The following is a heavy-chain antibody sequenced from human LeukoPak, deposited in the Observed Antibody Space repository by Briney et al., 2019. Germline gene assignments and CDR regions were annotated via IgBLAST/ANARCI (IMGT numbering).Heavy chain of an antibody. D-gene: IGHD5-18*01. J-gene: IGHJ4*02. CDR2: IYYSGSS. CDR3: ARNYKIQLDY. CDR1: GGSISSSSYY. Sequence: PSETLSLTCTVSGGSISSSSYYWGWIRQPPGKGLEWIGSIYYSGSSYYNPSLKSRVTISVDTSKNQFSLKLSSVTAADTAVYYCARNYKIQLDYWGQGTLVTVSS. V-gene: IGHV4-39*01.